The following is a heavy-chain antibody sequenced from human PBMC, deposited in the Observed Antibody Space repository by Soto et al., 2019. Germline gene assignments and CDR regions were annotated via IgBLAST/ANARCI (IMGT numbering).Heavy chain of an antibody. J-gene: IGHJ4*02. Sequence: QVQLVESGGGVVQPGRSLRLSCAASGFTFSSYGMHWVRQAPGKGLEWVAVIWYDGSVKYYGDSVKGRFTISRDNSKNTLYLQMNSLRAEDTAVYYCASDRNGYNSGPLDYWGQGNLVTVSS. V-gene: IGHV3-33*01. CDR1: GFTFSSYG. CDR3: ASDRNGYNSGPLDY. D-gene: IGHD5-12*01. CDR2: IWYDGSVK.